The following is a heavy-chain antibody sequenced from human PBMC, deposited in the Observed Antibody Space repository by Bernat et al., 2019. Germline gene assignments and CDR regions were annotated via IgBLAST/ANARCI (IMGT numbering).Heavy chain of an antibody. CDR2: ISGSGAGT. Sequence: EVHLVESGGGLVQPGGSLRLSCAASGFTSSSYAMSWVRQAPGKGLEWVSGISGSGAGTYYADSVEGRFTISRDNSKSTLYLQMNSLRAEDTAVYYCVTDLVTGTTIRRDAFDIWGQGTVVTVSS. V-gene: IGHV3-23*04. CDR1: GFTSSSYA. J-gene: IGHJ3*02. D-gene: IGHD1-1*01. CDR3: VTDLVTGTTIRRDAFDI.